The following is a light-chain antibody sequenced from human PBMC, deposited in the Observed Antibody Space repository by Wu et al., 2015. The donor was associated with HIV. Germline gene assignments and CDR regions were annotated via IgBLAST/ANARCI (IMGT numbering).Light chain of an antibody. CDR1: QSLKNNY. CDR2: AAS. J-gene: IGKJ2*01. CDR3: QQYGDSPPYT. Sequence: EIVLTQFPGTLSLSPGERATLSCRASQSLKNNYLAWYQQKSGQAPRLLVYAASSRATGIPEKFSGSGSGTDFTLTIDRLETEDFAVYYCQQYGDSPPYTFGQGTKLEFK. V-gene: IGKV3-20*01.